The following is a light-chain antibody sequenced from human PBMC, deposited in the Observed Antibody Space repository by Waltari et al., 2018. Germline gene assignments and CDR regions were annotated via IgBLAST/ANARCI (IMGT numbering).Light chain of an antibody. V-gene: IGKV3-11*01. CDR2: DAS. CDR3: QERSNWPGGS. CDR1: QSVNSY. Sequence: EIVLTQSPAILSLSPGESATLSCRACQSVNSYLAWYQQKPGQAPRLLIYDASNRATGIPARFVGTGSGTDFTLTITRLEPEDFAVYYCQERSNWPGGSFGGGTKVEIK. J-gene: IGKJ4*01.